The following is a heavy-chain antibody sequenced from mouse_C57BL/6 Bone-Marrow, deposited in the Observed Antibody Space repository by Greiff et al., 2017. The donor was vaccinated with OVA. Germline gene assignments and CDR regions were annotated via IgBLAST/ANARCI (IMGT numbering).Heavy chain of an antibody. V-gene: IGHV5-12*01. J-gene: IGHJ4*01. Sequence: DVMLVESGGGLVQPGGSLKLSCAASGFTFSDFYMYWIRQTPEKRLEWVAYISNGGGSTYYQDTVKGRFTISRDNAKNTLYLQMSRLKSEDTAMYYCARLDAMDYWGQGTSVTVSS. CDR1: GFTFSDFY. CDR2: ISNGGGST. CDR3: ARLDAMDY.